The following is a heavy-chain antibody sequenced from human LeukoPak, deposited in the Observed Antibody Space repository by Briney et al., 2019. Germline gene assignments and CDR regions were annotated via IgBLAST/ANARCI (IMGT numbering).Heavy chain of an antibody. Sequence: PGGSLRLSCAASGFTFSSYGMHWVRQAPGKGLEWVANIKQDGSEKYYVDSVKGRFTISRDNAKNSLYLQMNSLRAEDTAVYYCARVPTYYYDSSGPEDAFDIWGQGTMVTVSS. D-gene: IGHD3-22*01. J-gene: IGHJ3*02. CDR2: IKQDGSEK. CDR3: ARVPTYYYDSSGPEDAFDI. CDR1: GFTFSSYG. V-gene: IGHV3-7*01.